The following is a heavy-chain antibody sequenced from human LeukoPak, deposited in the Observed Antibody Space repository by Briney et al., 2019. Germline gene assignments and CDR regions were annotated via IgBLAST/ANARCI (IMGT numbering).Heavy chain of an antibody. Sequence: PGGSLRLSCAASGFTFSSYGMHWVRQAPGKGLEWVANIKQDGSEKYYVDSVKGRFTISRDNAKNTLNLQMNSLRAEDTAVYYCARDLGQYYDTSDNWFDPWGQGTLVTVSS. V-gene: IGHV3-7*01. CDR1: GFTFSSYG. CDR3: ARDLGQYYDTSDNWFDP. J-gene: IGHJ5*02. D-gene: IGHD3-22*01. CDR2: IKQDGSEK.